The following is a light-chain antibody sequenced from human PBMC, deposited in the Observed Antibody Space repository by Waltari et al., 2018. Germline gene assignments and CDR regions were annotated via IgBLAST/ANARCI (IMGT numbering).Light chain of an antibody. V-gene: IGLV4-69*01. CDR2: VNSDGSY. CDR3: QTGGFGIWV. Sequence: QLMLTQSPSASASLGASVKLTCTLNSGHSDYAIAWHPQQPGKGPRFLMKVNSDGSYIKGDAIPARFSGSSSGAERYLTISGLQSEDEADYYCQTGGFGIWVFGGGTKLTVL. J-gene: IGLJ3*02. CDR1: SGHSDYA.